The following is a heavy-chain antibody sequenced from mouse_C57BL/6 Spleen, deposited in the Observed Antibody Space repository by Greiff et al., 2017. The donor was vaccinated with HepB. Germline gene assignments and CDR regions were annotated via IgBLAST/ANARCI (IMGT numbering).Heavy chain of an antibody. Sequence: EVQLVESGGGLVKPGGSLKLSCAASGFTFSDYGMHWVRQAPEKGLEWVAYISSGSSTIYYADTVKGRFTISRDNAKNTLFLQMTSLRSEDTAMYYCARTTVVAHFDYWGQGTTLTVSS. CDR1: GFTFSDYG. J-gene: IGHJ2*01. CDR2: ISSGSSTI. D-gene: IGHD1-1*01. V-gene: IGHV5-17*01. CDR3: ARTTVVAHFDY.